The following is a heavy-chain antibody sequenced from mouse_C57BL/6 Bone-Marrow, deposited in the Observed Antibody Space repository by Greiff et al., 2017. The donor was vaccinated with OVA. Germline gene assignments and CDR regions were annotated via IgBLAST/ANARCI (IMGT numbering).Heavy chain of an antibody. V-gene: IGHV1-64*01. Sequence: VQLQQPGAELVKPGASVKLSCKASGYTFTSYWMHWVKQRPGQGLEWIGMIHPNSGSTNYNEKFKSKATLTVDKSSSTAYMQLSSLTSEDSAVYYCARFPYDYDGGPNWYFDVWGTGTTVTVSS. CDR3: ARFPYDYDGGPNWYFDV. CDR1: GYTFTSYW. CDR2: IHPNSGST. D-gene: IGHD2-4*01. J-gene: IGHJ1*03.